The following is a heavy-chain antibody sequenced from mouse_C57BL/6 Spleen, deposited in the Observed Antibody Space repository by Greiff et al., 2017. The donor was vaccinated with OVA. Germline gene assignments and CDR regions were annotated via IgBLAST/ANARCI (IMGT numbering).Heavy chain of an antibody. V-gene: IGHV1-61*01. CDR3: AREGNYVGYFDY. J-gene: IGHJ2*01. CDR1: GYTFTSYW. D-gene: IGHD2-1*01. CDR2: IYPSDSET. Sequence: QVQLQQPGAELVRPGSSVKLSCKASGYTFTSYWMDWVKQRPGQGLEWIGNIYPSDSETHYNQKFKDKATLTVDKSSSTAYMQLSSLTSEDSAVYYCAREGNYVGYFDYWGQGTTRTVSS.